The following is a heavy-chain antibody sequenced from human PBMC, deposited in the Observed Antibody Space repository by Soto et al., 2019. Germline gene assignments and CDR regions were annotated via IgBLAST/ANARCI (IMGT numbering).Heavy chain of an antibody. CDR2: IYSGGST. CDR1: GFTVSSNY. D-gene: IGHD1-1*01. V-gene: IGHV3-66*04. Sequence: GGSLRLSCAASGFTVSSNYMSWVRQAPGKGLEWVSVIYSGGSTYYADSVKGRFTISRDNSKNTLYLQMNSLRAEDTAVYYCARLPGSHYYYYMDVWGKGTTVTVSS. CDR3: ARLPGSHYYYYMDV. J-gene: IGHJ6*03.